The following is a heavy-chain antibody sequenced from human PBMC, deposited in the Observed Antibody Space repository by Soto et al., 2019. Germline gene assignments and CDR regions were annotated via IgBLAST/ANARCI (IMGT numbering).Heavy chain of an antibody. V-gene: IGHV3-23*01. CDR3: TWSLVARDAFDE. CDR1: VFRLSTSV. Sequence: PGGSLRLSCAASVFRLSTSVICWVRQAPGKGLQWVSSISGSGDRTYYADSVKGRFTVSRDNSKNTLYLDMNTVTADDTALYYCTWSLVARDAFDEWGQGTMVTVSS. D-gene: IGHD5-12*01. J-gene: IGHJ3*01. CDR2: ISGSGDRT.